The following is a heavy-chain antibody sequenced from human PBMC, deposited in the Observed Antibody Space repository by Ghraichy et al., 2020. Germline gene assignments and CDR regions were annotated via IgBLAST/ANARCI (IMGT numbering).Heavy chain of an antibody. D-gene: IGHD5-24*01. Sequence: SLRLSCAASGFTFDDYAMHWVRQAPGKGLEWVSGISWNSGSIGYADSVKGRFTISRGNAKNSLYLQMNSLRAEDTALYYCATRDGYNYSPDYWGQGTLVTVSS. CDR2: ISWNSGSI. V-gene: IGHV3-9*01. J-gene: IGHJ4*02. CDR1: GFTFDDYA. CDR3: ATRDGYNYSPDY.